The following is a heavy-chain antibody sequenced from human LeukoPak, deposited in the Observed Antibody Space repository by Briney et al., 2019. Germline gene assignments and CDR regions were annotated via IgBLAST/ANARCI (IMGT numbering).Heavy chain of an antibody. CDR2: TSSSGSII. V-gene: IGHV3-48*03. CDR1: GFTFSSYE. CDR3: ARDYTNYYYYGMDV. J-gene: IGHJ6*02. Sequence: PGGSLRLSCAASGFTFSSYEMNWVRQAPGKGLEWVSYTSSSGSIISYADSVKGRFTISRDNAKNSLYLQMNSLRAEDTAVYYCARDYTNYYYYGMDVWGQGTTVTVSS. D-gene: IGHD4-11*01.